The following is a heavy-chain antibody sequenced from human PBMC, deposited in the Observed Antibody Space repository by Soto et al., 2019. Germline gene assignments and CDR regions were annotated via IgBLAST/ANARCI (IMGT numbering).Heavy chain of an antibody. J-gene: IGHJ4*02. Sequence: GGSLRLSCAASGFTFSTYEFDWVRQAPGRGLEWISYISVSGNIIKYAESVKGRFTISRDNADNSLHLHMSNLRVDDTALYFCVRDTMRASAAASLDYWGQGTQVTVSS. CDR1: GFTFSTYE. V-gene: IGHV3-48*03. CDR3: VRDTMRASAAASLDY. D-gene: IGHD2-2*01. CDR2: ISVSGNII.